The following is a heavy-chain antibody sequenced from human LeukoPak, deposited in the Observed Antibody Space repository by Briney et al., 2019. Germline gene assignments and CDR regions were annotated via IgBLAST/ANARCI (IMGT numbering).Heavy chain of an antibody. CDR3: AKDARRSSGWWFFDH. Sequence: GGSLRLSCAASGFTFSNYAMSWVRQAPGKGLEWVSAISGSGGSTNYADSVKGRFTISRDNSKNTLYLQMNSLRAEDTAVYYCAKDARRSSGWWFFDHWGQGTLVTVSS. CDR2: ISGSGGST. D-gene: IGHD6-19*01. V-gene: IGHV3-23*01. J-gene: IGHJ4*02. CDR1: GFTFSNYA.